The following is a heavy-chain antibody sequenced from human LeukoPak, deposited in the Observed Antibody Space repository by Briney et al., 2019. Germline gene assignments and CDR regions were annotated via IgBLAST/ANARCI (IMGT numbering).Heavy chain of an antibody. J-gene: IGHJ5*02. CDR2: VYHSGST. V-gene: IGHV4-38-2*01. CDR3: ARGRSDWFDP. CDR1: GYSISSGYY. Sequence: ASETLSLTCAVSGYSISSGYYWGWIREPPGEGLGWIGSVYHSGSTYYNPSLKSRVTISVDTSKNQFSLKLSSVTAADTAVYYCARGRSDWFDPWGQGTLVTVSS.